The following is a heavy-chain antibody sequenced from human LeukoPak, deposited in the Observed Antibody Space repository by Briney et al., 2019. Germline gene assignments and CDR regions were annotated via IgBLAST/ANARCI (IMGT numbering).Heavy chain of an antibody. Sequence: PSETLCLTCTVSGGSISSYYWSWIRQPPGKGLEWVGYIYYSGSTNYNPSLKGRVTISVDTSKNQFSLKLSSVTAADTAVYYCARASSGWYSWWFDPWGQGTLVTVSS. J-gene: IGHJ5*02. CDR3: ARASSGWYSWWFDP. D-gene: IGHD6-19*01. V-gene: IGHV4-59*01. CDR1: GGSISSYY. CDR2: IYYSGST.